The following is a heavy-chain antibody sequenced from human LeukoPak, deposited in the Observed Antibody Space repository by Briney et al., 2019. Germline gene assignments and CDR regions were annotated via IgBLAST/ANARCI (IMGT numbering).Heavy chain of an antibody. J-gene: IGHJ4*02. Sequence: ASVKVSCKASGYTFTSYAMHWVRQAPGQRLEWMGWINAGNGNTKYSQKLQGRVTMTTDTSTSTAYVELRSLRSDDTAVYYCARAPAWTSAHREYAAVVDYWGQGTLVTVSS. V-gene: IGHV1-3*01. CDR2: INAGNGNT. CDR1: GYTFTSYA. D-gene: IGHD6-19*01. CDR3: ARAPAWTSAHREYAAVVDY.